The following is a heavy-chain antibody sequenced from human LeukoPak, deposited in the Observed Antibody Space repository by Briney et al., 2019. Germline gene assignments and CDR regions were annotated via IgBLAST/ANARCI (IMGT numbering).Heavy chain of an antibody. CDR3: ARGPLRSGYYYVGDY. CDR1: GYTFTGYY. D-gene: IGHD3-22*01. CDR2: INPSGGST. V-gene: IGHV1-46*01. Sequence: GASVKVSCKASGYTFTGYYMHWVRQAPGQGLEWMGIINPSGGSTSYAQKFQGRVTMTRDTSTSTVYMELSSLRSEDTAVYYCARGPLRSGYYYVGDYWGQGTLVTVSS. J-gene: IGHJ4*02.